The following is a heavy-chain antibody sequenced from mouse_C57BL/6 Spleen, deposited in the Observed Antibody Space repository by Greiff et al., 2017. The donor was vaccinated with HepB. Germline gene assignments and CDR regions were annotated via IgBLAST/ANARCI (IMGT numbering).Heavy chain of an antibody. CDR3: ARSRGRRLAMDY. CDR1: GYAFSSYW. J-gene: IGHJ4*01. D-gene: IGHD3-3*01. V-gene: IGHV1-80*01. CDR2: IYPGDGDT. Sequence: VQLQQSGAELVKPGASVKISCKASGYAFSSYWMNWVKQRPGKGLEWIGQIYPGDGDTNYNGKFKGKATLTADKSSSTAYMQLSSLTSEDTAVYYCARSRGRRLAMDYWGQGTSVTVSS.